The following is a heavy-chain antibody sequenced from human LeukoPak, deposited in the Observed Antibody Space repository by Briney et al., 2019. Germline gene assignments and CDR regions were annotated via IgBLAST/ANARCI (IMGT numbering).Heavy chain of an antibody. CDR1: GFTFSDYY. J-gene: IGHJ4*02. Sequence: GGSLRLSCAASGFTFSDYYMSWIRQAPGKGLEWVAFIRYDGSNKYYVDSVKGRFTISRDNSKNTLYLQMNSLRTEDTAVYYCAKDHVVYFDCWGQGTLVTVSS. CDR2: IRYDGSNK. CDR3: AKDHVVYFDC. V-gene: IGHV3-30*02.